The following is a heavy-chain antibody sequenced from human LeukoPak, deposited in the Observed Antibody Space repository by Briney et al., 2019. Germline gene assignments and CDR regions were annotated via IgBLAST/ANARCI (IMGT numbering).Heavy chain of an antibody. Sequence: GGSLRLSCAASGWTFSSYEMYWVRQAPGKGLEWVSYISSSGSTIYYADSVKGRFTISRDNAKNSLYLQMNSLRAEDTAVYYCARVITPYGMDVWGQGTTVTVSS. V-gene: IGHV3-48*03. D-gene: IGHD3-22*01. CDR1: GWTFSSYE. CDR2: ISSSGSTI. J-gene: IGHJ6*02. CDR3: ARVITPYGMDV.